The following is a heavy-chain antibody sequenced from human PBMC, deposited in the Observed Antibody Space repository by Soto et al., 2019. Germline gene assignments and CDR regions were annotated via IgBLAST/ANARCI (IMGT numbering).Heavy chain of an antibody. CDR3: ARAIAVAGNYYYYYGMDV. CDR1: GGTFSSYA. Sequence: QVRLVQSGAEVKKPGSSVKVSCKASGGTFSSYAISWVRQAPGQGLEWMGGIIPIFGTANYAQKFQGRVTITADESTSTAYMELSSLRSEDTAVYYCARAIAVAGNYYYYYGMDVWGQGTTVTVSS. CDR2: IIPIFGTA. D-gene: IGHD6-19*01. V-gene: IGHV1-69*01. J-gene: IGHJ6*02.